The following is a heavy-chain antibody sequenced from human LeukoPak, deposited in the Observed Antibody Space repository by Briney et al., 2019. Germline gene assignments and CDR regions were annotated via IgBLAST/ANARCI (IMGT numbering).Heavy chain of an antibody. J-gene: IGHJ4*02. V-gene: IGHV4-34*01. Sequence: PGGSLRLSCAASGFTFSSYAMSWIRQPPGKGLEWIGEINHSGSTNYNPSLKSRVTISVDTSKNQFSLKLSSVTAADTAVYYCARQADDSSSSLVYFDYWGQGTLVTVSS. CDR1: GFTFSSYA. CDR3: ARQADDSSSSLVYFDY. CDR2: INHSGST. D-gene: IGHD6-6*01.